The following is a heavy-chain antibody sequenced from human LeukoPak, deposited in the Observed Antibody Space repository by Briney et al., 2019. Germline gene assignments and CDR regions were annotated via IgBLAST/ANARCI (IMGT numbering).Heavy chain of an antibody. Sequence: PSETLSLTCPVPGGSVSDYYWNWVRLPPGKQPEWIGCIHPHGTTHNNPSVESRVTMLMDTSKNQFSLRLTSVTVADTAVYYCARGIDSKKVGYWGQGILVTVSS. D-gene: IGHD1-26*01. J-gene: IGHJ4*02. V-gene: IGHV4-59*02. CDR1: GGSVSDYY. CDR2: IHPHGTT. CDR3: ARGIDSKKVGY.